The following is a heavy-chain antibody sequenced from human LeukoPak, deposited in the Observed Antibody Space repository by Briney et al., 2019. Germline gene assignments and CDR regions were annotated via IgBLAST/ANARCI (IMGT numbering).Heavy chain of an antibody. CDR3: ARDEWELPHFDY. CDR2: INPNSGGT. CDR1: GYTFTSYG. D-gene: IGHD1-26*01. V-gene: IGHV1-2*02. J-gene: IGHJ4*02. Sequence: GASVKVSCKASGYTFTSYGISWVRQAPGQGLEWMGWINPNSGGTNYAQKFQGRVTMTRDTSISTAYMELSRLRSDDTAVYYCARDEWELPHFDYGGQGTLVTVSS.